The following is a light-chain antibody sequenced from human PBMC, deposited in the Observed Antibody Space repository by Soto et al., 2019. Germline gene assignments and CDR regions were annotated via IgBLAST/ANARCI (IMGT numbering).Light chain of an antibody. J-gene: IGKJ2*01. V-gene: IGKV3-15*01. Sequence: ERVMTQSPATLSVSPGERVTLSCRASESVDSHLAWYQQKAGQAPRLLIYDTSIRATGVSVRFSGSGSGTEFTLTISSLQSDDSAVYYCQHYNWPHTFGQGTNLEI. CDR3: QHYNWPHT. CDR2: DTS. CDR1: ESVDSH.